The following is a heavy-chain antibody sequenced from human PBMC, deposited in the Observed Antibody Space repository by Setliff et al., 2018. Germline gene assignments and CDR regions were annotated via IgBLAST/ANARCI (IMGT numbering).Heavy chain of an antibody. Sequence: PSETLSLTCAVSGGSISSSNWWSWVRQPPGKGLEWIGEIYHSGSTNYSPSLASRLTISLDTSKNQFSLTLSSVTAADTAVYYCARMSGFLYMDVWGKGTTVTVSS. D-gene: IGHD3-3*01. V-gene: IGHV4-4*02. J-gene: IGHJ6*03. CDR3: ARMSGFLYMDV. CDR2: IYHSGST. CDR1: GGSISSSNW.